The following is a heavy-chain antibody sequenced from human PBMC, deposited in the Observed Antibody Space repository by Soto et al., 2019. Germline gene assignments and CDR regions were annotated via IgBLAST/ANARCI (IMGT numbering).Heavy chain of an antibody. CDR3: AKDLGYGTFGFDY. CDR2: IKWDASDT. Sequence: GGSLRLSCAASGFTFGYYWMSWVRQAPGKGLEWLATIKWDASDTYYIDSVKGRFTISRDNSNSTLYLQMNDLRVEDTAVYYCAKDLGYGTFGFDYWGQGTLVTVSS. CDR1: GFTFGYYW. J-gene: IGHJ4*02. V-gene: IGHV3-7*01. D-gene: IGHD3-16*01.